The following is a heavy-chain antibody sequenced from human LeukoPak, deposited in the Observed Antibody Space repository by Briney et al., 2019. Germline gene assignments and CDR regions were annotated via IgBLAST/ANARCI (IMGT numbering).Heavy chain of an antibody. CDR3: ASIRGTFGY. V-gene: IGHV3-72*01. Sequence: GGFLRLSCAASGFTFSDHFLDWVRQAPGKGLEWVGRTRNKANSYITEYAASVKGRFTISRDDSKNSLYLQMSSLKTDDTAMYYCASIRGTFGYWGQGTLVTVSS. CDR1: GFTFSDHF. D-gene: IGHD1-26*01. CDR2: TRNKANSYIT. J-gene: IGHJ4*02.